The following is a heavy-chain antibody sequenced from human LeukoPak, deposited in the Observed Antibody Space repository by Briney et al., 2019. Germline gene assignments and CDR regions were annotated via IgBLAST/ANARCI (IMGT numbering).Heavy chain of an antibody. CDR3: ARVATDVVVVPAAYYFDY. D-gene: IGHD2-2*01. Sequence: ASVKVSCKASGYTFSSYGISWVRQAPGQGLEWMGWISAYNGNTNSAQNLQDRVIMTIDTPTSTAYMELRSLRSDDTAVYYCARVATDVVVVPAAYYFDYWGQGTLVTVSS. J-gene: IGHJ4*02. CDR2: ISAYNGNT. CDR1: GYTFSSYG. V-gene: IGHV1-18*01.